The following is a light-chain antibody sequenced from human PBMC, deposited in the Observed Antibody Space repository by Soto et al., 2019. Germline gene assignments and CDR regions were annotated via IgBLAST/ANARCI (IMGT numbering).Light chain of an antibody. CDR2: DVS. CDR3: CSYAGSYTVI. J-gene: IGLJ1*01. V-gene: IGLV2-11*01. Sequence: QSALTQPRSVSGSPGQSVTISCTGTSSDVGGYNYVSWYQQHPGKAPKLMIYDVSKRPSGVPDRCSGSKSGNTAALTISGLQAEDEADYCCCSYAGSYTVIFGTGTKLTVL. CDR1: SSDVGGYNY.